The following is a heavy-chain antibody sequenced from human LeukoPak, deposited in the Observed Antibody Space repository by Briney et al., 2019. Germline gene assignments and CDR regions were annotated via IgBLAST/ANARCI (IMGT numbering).Heavy chain of an antibody. V-gene: IGHV3-23*01. CDR3: ANRASLGELSNWFDP. CDR1: GITLSNYG. D-gene: IGHD3-10*01. CDR2: ISHRGGST. Sequence: GGSLRLSCAVYGITLSNYGMSWVRQAPGKGLEWVAEISHRGGSTNYADSVKGLFTISRANTNNMLYMQMNSMRADTAAVFYAANRASLGELSNWFDPWGQGTLVTVSS. J-gene: IGHJ5*02.